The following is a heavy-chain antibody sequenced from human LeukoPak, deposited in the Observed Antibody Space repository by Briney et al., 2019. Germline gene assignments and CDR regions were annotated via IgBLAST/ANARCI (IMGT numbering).Heavy chain of an antibody. V-gene: IGHV1-8*01. CDR3: ARDKQWLVGYYYYYYMDV. CDR2: MNPNSGNT. Sequence: ASVKVSCKASGYTFTSYDINWVRQATGQGLEWMGWMNPNSGNTGYAQKFQGRVTMTRNTSISTAYMELSSLRSEDTAVCYCARDKQWLVGYYYYYYMDVWGKGTTVTVSS. CDR1: GYTFTSYD. D-gene: IGHD6-19*01. J-gene: IGHJ6*03.